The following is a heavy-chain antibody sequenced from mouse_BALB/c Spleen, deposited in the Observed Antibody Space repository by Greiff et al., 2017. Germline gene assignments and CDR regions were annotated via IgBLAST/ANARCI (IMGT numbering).Heavy chain of an antibody. CDR1: GYTFTDYE. CDR3: TRSHGSSYDWYFDV. CDR2: IDPETGGT. J-gene: IGHJ1*01. D-gene: IGHD1-1*01. Sequence: VQLQQSGAELVRPGASVTLSCKASGYTFTDYEMHWVKQTPVHGLEWIGAIDPETGGTAYNQKFKGKATLTADKSSSTAYMELRSLTSEDSAVYYCTRSHGSSYDWYFDVWGAGTTVTVSS. V-gene: IGHV1-15*01.